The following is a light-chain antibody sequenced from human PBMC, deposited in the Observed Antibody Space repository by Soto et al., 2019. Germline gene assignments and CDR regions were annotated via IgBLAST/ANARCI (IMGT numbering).Light chain of an antibody. CDR3: LQYNSWPRT. Sequence: EIVMTQSPATLSVSQGDRATLSCRASQTIGINFAWYQQRLGQVPRLLIYGASTRASGIPARFSGSGSGTEFTLTISSLQSEDFAVYYCLQYNSWPRTFGQGTKVEL. CDR1: QTIGIN. CDR2: GAS. V-gene: IGKV3-15*01. J-gene: IGKJ1*01.